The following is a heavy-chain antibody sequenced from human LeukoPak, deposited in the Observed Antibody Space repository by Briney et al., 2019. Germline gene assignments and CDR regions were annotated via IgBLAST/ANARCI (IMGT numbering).Heavy chain of an antibody. V-gene: IGHV1-8*03. CDR2: MNPNSGNT. CDR3: LLVPRFDAFDI. Sequence: GASVKVSCKASGYTFTSYDINWVRQATGQGLEWMGWMNPNSGNTGYAQKFQGRVTITRNTSIGTAYMELSSLRSEDTAVYYCLLVPRFDAFDIWGQGTMVTVSS. J-gene: IGHJ3*02. D-gene: IGHD6-13*01. CDR1: GYTFTSYD.